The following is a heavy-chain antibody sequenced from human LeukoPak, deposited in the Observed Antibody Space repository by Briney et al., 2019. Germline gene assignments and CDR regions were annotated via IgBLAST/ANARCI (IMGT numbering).Heavy chain of an antibody. V-gene: IGHV3-7*01. CDR1: GFTFSSYW. CDR2: IKQDGSEK. Sequence: PGGSLRLSCAASGFTFSSYWMSWVRQAPGKGLEWVANIKQDGSEKYYVDSVKGRFTISRDNAKNSLYLQMNSLRAEDTAVYYCARTLRDLAYYYYYMDVWGKGTTVTVSS. J-gene: IGHJ6*03. D-gene: IGHD4-17*01. CDR3: ARTLRDLAYYYYYMDV.